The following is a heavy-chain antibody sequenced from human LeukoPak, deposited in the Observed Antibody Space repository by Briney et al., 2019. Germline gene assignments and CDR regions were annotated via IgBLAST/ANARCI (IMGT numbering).Heavy chain of an antibody. Sequence: PSETLSLTCVVSSASVTSHYWAWIRQPAGKGLEWVGRVHFSGSTNYNPFLRSRAAISLDKSKNELSLTLKSVSAADTAVYYCTRDESSRDGSGAYHYWGRGVLVTVSS. CDR2: VHFSGST. CDR1: SASVTSHY. J-gene: IGHJ4*02. V-gene: IGHV4-4*07. CDR3: TRDESSRDGSGAYHY. D-gene: IGHD3-22*01.